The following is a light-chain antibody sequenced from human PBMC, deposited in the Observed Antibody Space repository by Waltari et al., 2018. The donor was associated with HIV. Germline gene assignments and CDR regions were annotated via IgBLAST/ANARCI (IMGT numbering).Light chain of an antibody. V-gene: IGLV1-44*01. CDR1: SSNIGSNT. CDR2: NKS. J-gene: IGLJ1*01. Sequence: QSVLTQPPSASGTPGQRVTISCSGSSSNIGSNTVNWYQQLPGTAPKLLIYNKSLLPSGVPDRFSGPKSGTSASLAISGLQSVDEADYHCAAWDDSLLYVFGTWTKVTVL. CDR3: AAWDDSLLYV.